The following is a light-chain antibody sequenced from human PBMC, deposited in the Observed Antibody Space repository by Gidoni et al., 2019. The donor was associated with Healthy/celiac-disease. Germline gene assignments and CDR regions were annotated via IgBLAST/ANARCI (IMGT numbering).Light chain of an antibody. CDR1: QGISKY. Sequence: DIQMTQSPSSLSASVGDRVTITCRASQGISKYLAWYQQKPGKVPKLLIYAASTLQSGVPSRVSGSGSGTDFTLTISSLQPEDVATYYCQKYNSATLTFGGGTKVEIK. CDR3: QKYNSATLT. V-gene: IGKV1-27*01. J-gene: IGKJ4*01. CDR2: AAS.